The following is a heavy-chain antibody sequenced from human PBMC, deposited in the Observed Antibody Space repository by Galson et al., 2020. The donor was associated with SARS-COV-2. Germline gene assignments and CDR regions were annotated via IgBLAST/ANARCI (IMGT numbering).Heavy chain of an antibody. Sequence: STSLKTRLTISKDTSKNQVVLTMTNMDPVDTATYYCARMDAGLVSYDYWGQGTLVTVSS. J-gene: IGHJ4*02. V-gene: IGHV2-70*01. CDR3: ARMDAGLVSYDY. D-gene: IGHD6-6*01.